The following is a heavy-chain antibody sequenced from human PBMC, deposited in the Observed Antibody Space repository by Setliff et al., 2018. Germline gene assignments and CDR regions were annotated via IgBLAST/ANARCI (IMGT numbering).Heavy chain of an antibody. CDR1: GYTFTGYY. Sequence: ASVKVSCKASGYTFTGYYVHWVRQAPGQGLEWMGWINPNSGGTSYAQRFQGRVTLTRDTSTSTAYMELTGLRYDDTAIYYCARDPLGLEDITLFYYWGQGTLVTVSS. D-gene: IGHD3-16*01. J-gene: IGHJ4*02. CDR2: INPNSGGT. CDR3: ARDPLGLEDITLFYY. V-gene: IGHV1-2*02.